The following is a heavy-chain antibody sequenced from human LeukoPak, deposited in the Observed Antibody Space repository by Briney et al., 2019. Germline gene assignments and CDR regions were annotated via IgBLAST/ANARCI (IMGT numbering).Heavy chain of an antibody. V-gene: IGHV3-48*03. CDR2: ISSSASII. CDR1: GFTFSSYE. Sequence: GGSLRLSCAASGFTFSSYEMNWVRQAPGKGLEWVSYISSSASIIYYADSVKGRFTISRDNAKNSLYLQMNSLRAEDTAVYYCARDLGRNFDYWGQGTLVTVSS. CDR3: ARDLGRNFDY. J-gene: IGHJ4*02. D-gene: IGHD1-26*01.